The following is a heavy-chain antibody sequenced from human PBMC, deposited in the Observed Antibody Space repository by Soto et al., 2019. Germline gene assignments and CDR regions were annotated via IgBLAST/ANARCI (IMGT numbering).Heavy chain of an antibody. J-gene: IGHJ5*02. D-gene: IGHD3-10*01. V-gene: IGHV3-53*01. Sequence: PGRSLRLSCAASGFTVSSNYMSWVRQAPGKGLEWVSVIYSGGSTYYADSVKGRFTISRDNSKNTLYLQMNSLRAEGTAVYYCARAGLNWFDPWGQGTLVTVSS. CDR1: GFTVSSNY. CDR2: IYSGGST. CDR3: ARAGLNWFDP.